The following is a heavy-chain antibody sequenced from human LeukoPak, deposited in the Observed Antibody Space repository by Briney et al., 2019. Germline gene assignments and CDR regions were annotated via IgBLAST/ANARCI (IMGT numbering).Heavy chain of an antibody. Sequence: GGSLKISCKGSGYNFTSHWISWVRQMPGKGLEWMGRLDPSDSYTNYSPSFQGHVTISADTSISTAFLQWGSLRAPDTAIYYCARLRDGSLDYWGQGTLVTVSS. J-gene: IGHJ4*02. CDR1: GYNFTSHW. CDR3: ARLRDGSLDY. CDR2: LDPSDSYT. V-gene: IGHV5-10-1*01.